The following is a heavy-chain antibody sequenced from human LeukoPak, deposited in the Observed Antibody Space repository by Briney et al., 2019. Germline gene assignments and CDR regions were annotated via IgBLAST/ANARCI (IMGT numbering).Heavy chain of an antibody. Sequence: PSETLSLTCTVSGGSISSYYWSWIRQPAGKGLEWIGRIYTIGSTNYNPSLKSRVTMSVDTSKNQFSLKLSSVTAPDTAVYYCARDPGIAVAGERGYFDYWGQGTLVTVSS. D-gene: IGHD6-19*01. CDR1: GGSISSYY. CDR2: IYTIGST. J-gene: IGHJ4*02. CDR3: ARDPGIAVAGERGYFDY. V-gene: IGHV4-4*07.